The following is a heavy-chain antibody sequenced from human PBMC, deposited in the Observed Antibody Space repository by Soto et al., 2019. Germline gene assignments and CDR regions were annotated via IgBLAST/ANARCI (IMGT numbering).Heavy chain of an antibody. D-gene: IGHD6-13*01. CDR1: GVTFSTYV. J-gene: IGHJ4*02. CDR2: IIPIFGTP. CDR3: ALSSTDDY. Sequence: QVQLVQSGAEVKKPGSSVKVSCKPSGVTFSTYVINWVRQAPGQGLEWMGCIIPIFGTPNYAQKFQDRVAITADESTITAYMDLSSLRSEDTAVYYCALSSTDDYWGQGTLVTVSS. V-gene: IGHV1-69*01.